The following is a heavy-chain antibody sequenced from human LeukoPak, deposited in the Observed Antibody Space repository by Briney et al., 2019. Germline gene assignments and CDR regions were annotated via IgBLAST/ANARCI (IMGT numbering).Heavy chain of an antibody. J-gene: IGHJ4*02. D-gene: IGHD5-18*01. Sequence: QSGVSLRLSCAASGFTFSSYWMHWVRQAPGKGLVWVSRINSDGSTTSYADSVKGRFTISRDNAKSTLYLQMNSLRAEDTAVYYCARVYYSYGYGPDYWGQGTLVTVSS. CDR1: GFTFSSYW. CDR3: ARVYYSYGYGPDY. V-gene: IGHV3-74*01. CDR2: INSDGSTT.